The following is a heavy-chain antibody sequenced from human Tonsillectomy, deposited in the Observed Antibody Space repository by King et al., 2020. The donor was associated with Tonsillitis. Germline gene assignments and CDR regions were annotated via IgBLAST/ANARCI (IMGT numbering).Heavy chain of an antibody. CDR3: ARTGYCSSTSCPFPWFDT. CDR2: INSGGST. CDR1: WFTVSSNY. Sequence: VQLVESGGGLVQPGGSLRLSCAASWFTVSSNYMSWVRQAPGKGLEWVSVINSGGSTYYADSVKGRFTISRHNSKNTLYLQMNTLRAEDTAVYYCARTGYCSSTSCPFPWFDTWGQGTLVTVSS. V-gene: IGHV3-53*04. J-gene: IGHJ5*02. D-gene: IGHD2-2*01.